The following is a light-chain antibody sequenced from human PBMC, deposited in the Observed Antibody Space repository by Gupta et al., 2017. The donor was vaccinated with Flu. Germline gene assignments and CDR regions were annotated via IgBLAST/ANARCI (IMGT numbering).Light chain of an antibody. CDR2: AAS. Sequence: IQMTQSPSSLSASVGARVTITCRASQSISRYLNWYQQKQGKAPKILIVAASSLQSRVTSRGSGSGSETEFKITSSSVQHVDVDTCIHRTSYRTQDSFGRGTELEIK. CDR3: RTSYRTQDS. J-gene: IGKJ2*03. V-gene: IGKV1-39*01. CDR1: QSISRY.